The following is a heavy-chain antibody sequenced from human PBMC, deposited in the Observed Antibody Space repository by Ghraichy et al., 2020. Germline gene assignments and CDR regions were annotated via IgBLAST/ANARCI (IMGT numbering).Heavy chain of an antibody. CDR1: GGSFSGYY. D-gene: IGHD1-1*01. CDR2: INHSGST. J-gene: IGHJ5*02. CDR3: ARDSELQTTHQKNWFDP. V-gene: IGHV4-34*01. Sequence: SETLSLTCAVYGGSFSGYYWSWIRQPPGKGLEWIGEINHSGSTNYNPSLKSRVTISVDTSKNQFSLKLSSVTAADTAVYYCARDSELQTTHQKNWFDPWGQGTLVTVSS.